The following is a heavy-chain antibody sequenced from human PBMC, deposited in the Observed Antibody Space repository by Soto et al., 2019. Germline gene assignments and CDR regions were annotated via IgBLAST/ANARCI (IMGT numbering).Heavy chain of an antibody. CDR2: IHSGGDT. V-gene: IGHV3-53*01. D-gene: IGHD3-10*01. J-gene: IGHJ4*02. CDR1: GFSVSGNY. CDR3: AGSTNYYLYYFDY. Sequence: DGEPVESGGGLIQPGGSLRLSCAASGFSVSGNYMSWVRQAPGKGPEWISVIHSGGDTNYADSVKGRFTISRDKSKNTLYLQMSSLRAEDTAVYYCAGSTNYYLYYFDYWGQGTLVTVSS.